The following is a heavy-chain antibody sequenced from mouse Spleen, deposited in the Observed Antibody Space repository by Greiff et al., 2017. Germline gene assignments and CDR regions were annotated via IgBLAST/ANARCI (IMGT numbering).Heavy chain of an antibody. CDR2: ISSGSSTI. CDR3: ARPSMISFAY. J-gene: IGHJ3*01. Sequence: DVHLVESGGGLVKPGGSLKLSCAASGFTFSDYGMHWVRQAPEKGLEWVAYISSGSSTIYYADTVKGRFTISRDNAKNTLFLQMTSLRSEDTAMYYCARPSMISFAYWGQGTLVTVSA. CDR1: GFTFSDYG. V-gene: IGHV5-17*01. D-gene: IGHD2-3*01.